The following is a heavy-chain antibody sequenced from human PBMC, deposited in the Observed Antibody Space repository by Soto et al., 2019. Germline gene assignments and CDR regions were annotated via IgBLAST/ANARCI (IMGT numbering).Heavy chain of an antibody. V-gene: IGHV3-23*01. CDR2: ISGGGDAT. CDR1: GFTFSGYA. CDR3: ARKVSGSTGRPDLWYFDL. J-gene: IGHJ2*01. Sequence: EVQLLDSGGGLVQPGGSLRLSCAASGFTFSGYALTWVRQAPGKGLEWVSAISGGGDATFYADSVKGRFTISRDNSKTTLYPQMNTLRAEDTAVYYCARKVSGSTGRPDLWYFDLWGRGTLVTVSS. D-gene: IGHD3-10*01.